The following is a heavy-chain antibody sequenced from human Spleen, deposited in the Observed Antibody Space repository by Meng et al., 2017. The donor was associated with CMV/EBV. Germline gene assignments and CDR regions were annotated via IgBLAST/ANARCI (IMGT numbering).Heavy chain of an antibody. J-gene: IGHJ4*02. D-gene: IGHD3-10*01. CDR2: IYWDDDK. Sequence: IPLTHSGPQLLKPKPNLTQTSTFYGFSLSTSGVGVVWIRQPPGKALEWLALIYWDDDKRYSPSLKSRLTITKDTSKNQVVLTMTNMDPVDTATYYCAHRRGTMVRGVIGFDYWGQGTLVTVSS. V-gene: IGHV2-5*02. CDR3: AHRRGTMVRGVIGFDY. CDR1: GFSLSTSGVG.